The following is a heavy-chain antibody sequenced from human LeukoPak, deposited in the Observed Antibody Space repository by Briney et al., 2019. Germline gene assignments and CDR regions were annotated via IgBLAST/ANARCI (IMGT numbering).Heavy chain of an antibody. D-gene: IGHD1-26*01. CDR2: ISYDGSNK. J-gene: IGHJ4*02. CDR3: AKDGLVGAIDY. Sequence: GGSLRLSRAASGFTFSSYGMHWVRQAPGKGLEWVAVISYDGSNKYYANSVKGRFTISRDNSKNTLYLQMNSLRAEDTAVYYCAKDGLVGAIDYWGQGTLVTVSS. CDR1: GFTFSSYG. V-gene: IGHV3-30*18.